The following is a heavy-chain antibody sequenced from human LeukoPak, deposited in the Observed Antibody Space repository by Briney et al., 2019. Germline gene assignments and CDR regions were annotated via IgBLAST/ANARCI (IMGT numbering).Heavy chain of an antibody. CDR2: INQEASRT. CDR3: AKYLSRAFDS. D-gene: IGHD2/OR15-2a*01. CDR1: GFTFRSYW. J-gene: IGHJ4*02. Sequence: GGSLRFSCAASGFTFRSYWMSWVRQAPGKGLEWLGHINQEASRTDHADSVKGRFTISRDNSRNLLYLHMSSLRAEDTAVYYCAKYLSRAFDSWGQGILVSVSS. V-gene: IGHV3-7*01.